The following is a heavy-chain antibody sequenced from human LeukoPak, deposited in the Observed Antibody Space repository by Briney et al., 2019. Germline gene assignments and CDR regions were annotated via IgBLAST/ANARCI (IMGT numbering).Heavy chain of an antibody. V-gene: IGHV3-23*01. J-gene: IGHJ4*02. CDR1: RFTFSSYA. CDR3: AKGGDCFGSGSYYDY. D-gene: IGHD3-10*01. Sequence: GGSLRLSCAASRFTFSSYAMNWVRQAPGKGLEWVSGISGSGGSTYYADSVKGRFTISRDNSKNTLYLQMNSLRVEDTAVYYCAKGGDCFGSGSYYDYWGQGTLVTVSS. CDR2: ISGSGGST.